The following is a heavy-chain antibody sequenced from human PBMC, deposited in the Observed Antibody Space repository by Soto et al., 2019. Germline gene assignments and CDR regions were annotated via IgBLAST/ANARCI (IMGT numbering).Heavy chain of an antibody. J-gene: IGHJ4*02. V-gene: IGHV1-69*04. CDR3: AKDGSIAVAGYYFDY. CDR2: IIPILGIA. D-gene: IGHD6-19*01. CDR1: GGTFSSYT. Sequence: SVKVSCKASGGTFSSYTISWVRQAPGQGLEWMGRIIPILGIANYAQKFQGRVTITADKSTSTAYMELSSLRSEDTAVYYCAKDGSIAVAGYYFDYWGQGTLVTVSS.